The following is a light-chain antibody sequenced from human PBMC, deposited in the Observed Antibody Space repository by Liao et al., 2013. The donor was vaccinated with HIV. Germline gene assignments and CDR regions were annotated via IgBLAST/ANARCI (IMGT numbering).Light chain of an antibody. V-gene: IGLV3-21*01. J-gene: IGLJ2*01. Sequence: SYVLTQPPSVSVAPGKTARITCGGNNIGSKSVHWYQQKPGQAPVLVIYYDSDRPSGIPERFSGSNSGNTATLTISRVEVGDEADYYCHVWDRSSDVVFGGGTKLTVL. CDR1: NIGSKS. CDR3: HVWDRSSDVV. CDR2: YDS.